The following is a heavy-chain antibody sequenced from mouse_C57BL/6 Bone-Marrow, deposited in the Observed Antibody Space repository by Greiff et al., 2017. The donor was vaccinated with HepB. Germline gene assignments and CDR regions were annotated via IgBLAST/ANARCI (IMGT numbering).Heavy chain of an antibody. CDR1: GFTFSSYA. CDR2: ISDGGSYT. D-gene: IGHD1-1*01. CDR3: ARAPLLLRSFDY. J-gene: IGHJ2*01. V-gene: IGHV5-4*03. Sequence: EVMLVESGGGLVKPGGSLKLSCAASGFTFSSYAMSWVRQTPEKRLEWVATISDGGSYTYYPDNVKGRFTISRDNAKNNLYLQMSHLKSEDTAKYYCARAPLLLRSFDYWGQGTTLTVSS.